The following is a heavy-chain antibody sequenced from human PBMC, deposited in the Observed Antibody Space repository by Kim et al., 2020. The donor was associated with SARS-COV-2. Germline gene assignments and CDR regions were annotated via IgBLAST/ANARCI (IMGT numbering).Heavy chain of an antibody. J-gene: IGHJ1*01. CDR3: ARRRLWGGPEYFQH. D-gene: IGHD3-10*01. V-gene: IGHV4-34*01. Sequence: NPSLKSRVTISVDTSKNQFSLKLSSVTAADTAVYYCARRRLWGGPEYFQHWGQGTLVTVSS.